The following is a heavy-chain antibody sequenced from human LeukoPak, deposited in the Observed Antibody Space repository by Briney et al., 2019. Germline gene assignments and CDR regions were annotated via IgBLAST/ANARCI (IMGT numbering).Heavy chain of an antibody. J-gene: IGHJ5*02. D-gene: IGHD3-22*01. CDR3: ATAPDSSGYYHDWFDP. CDR2: INHSGST. CDR1: GGSFSGYY. V-gene: IGHV4-34*01. Sequence: SETLSLTCAVYGGSFSGYYWSWIRQPPGKGLEWIGEINHSGSTNYNPSLKSRVTISVDTSKNQFSLKLSSVTAADTAVYYCATAPDSSGYYHDWFDPWGQGTLVTVSS.